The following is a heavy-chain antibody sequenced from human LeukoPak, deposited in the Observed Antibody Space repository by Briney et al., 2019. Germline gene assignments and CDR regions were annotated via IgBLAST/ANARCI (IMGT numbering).Heavy chain of an antibody. V-gene: IGHV3-48*04. D-gene: IGHD2-2*01. Sequence: GGSLRLSCAASGFTITTYSMNWVRQAPGKGLEWVSYISSSSSTIYYADSVKGRFTISRDNAKNSLYLQMNSLRAEDTAVYYCARDQGSTSQGFDPWGQGTLVTVSS. CDR3: ARDQGSTSQGFDP. CDR1: GFTITTYS. CDR2: ISSSSSTI. J-gene: IGHJ5*02.